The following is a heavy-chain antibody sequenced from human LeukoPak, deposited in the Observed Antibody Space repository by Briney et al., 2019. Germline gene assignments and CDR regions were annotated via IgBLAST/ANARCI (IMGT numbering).Heavy chain of an antibody. Sequence: GGSLRLSCAASGFTSGDYYMSWIRQAPWKGLEWVSYISSSGSTIYYADSVKGRFTISRDNAKNSLYLQMNSLRAEDTAVYYCARVEGSDWFDPWGQGTLVTVSS. J-gene: IGHJ5*02. D-gene: IGHD1-1*01. CDR1: GFTSGDYY. CDR2: ISSSGSTI. CDR3: ARVEGSDWFDP. V-gene: IGHV3-11*01.